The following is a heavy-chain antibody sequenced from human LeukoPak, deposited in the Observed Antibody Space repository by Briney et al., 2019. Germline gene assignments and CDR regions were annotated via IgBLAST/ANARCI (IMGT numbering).Heavy chain of an antibody. Sequence: GGSLRLSCAASGFSFSTYVMHWVRQAPGKGLEWVAVMSYDGDNKYYADSVKGRFTISRDNSKNTLYLQLDSLRAEDTAVYYCARDRGSSSPVYNWFDPWGQGTLVTVSS. CDR1: GFSFSTYV. CDR3: ARDRGSSSPVYNWFDP. CDR2: MSYDGDNK. D-gene: IGHD6-6*01. V-gene: IGHV3-30*04. J-gene: IGHJ5*02.